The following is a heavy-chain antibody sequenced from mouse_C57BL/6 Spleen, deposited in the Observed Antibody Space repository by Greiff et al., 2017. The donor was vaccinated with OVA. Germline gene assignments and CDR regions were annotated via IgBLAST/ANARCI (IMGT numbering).Heavy chain of an antibody. J-gene: IGHJ4*01. V-gene: IGHV3-6*01. Sequence: DVKLQESGPGLVKPSQSLSLTCSVTGYSITSGYYWNWIRQFPGNKLEWMGYISYDGSNNYNPSLKNRISITRDTSKNQFFLKLNSVTTEDTATYYCARDRTGTFAMDYWGQGTSVTVSS. CDR3: ARDRTGTFAMDY. CDR1: GYSITSGYY. D-gene: IGHD4-1*01. CDR2: ISYDGSN.